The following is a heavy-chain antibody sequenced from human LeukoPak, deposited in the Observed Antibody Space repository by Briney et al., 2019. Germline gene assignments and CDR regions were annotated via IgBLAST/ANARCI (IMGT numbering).Heavy chain of an antibody. V-gene: IGHV4-31*03. CDR1: GGPINTGYY. Sequence: SQTLSLTCTVSGGPINTGYYWNWIRQHPGKGLEWIGQISDSGNTNYNPSLKGRVTMSVDTSQNQFSLKLSSVTAADMAVYYCARGDDHFDYWGQGSLVTVSS. J-gene: IGHJ4*02. CDR3: ARGDDHFDY. CDR2: ISDSGNT.